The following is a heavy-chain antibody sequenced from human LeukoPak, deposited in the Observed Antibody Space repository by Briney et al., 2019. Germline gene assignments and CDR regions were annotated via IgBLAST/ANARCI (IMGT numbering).Heavy chain of an antibody. V-gene: IGHV3-74*01. CDR1: GFAFSSYW. CDR2: MDPDGRTI. Sequence: GGSLRLSCEASGFAFSSYWMHWVRQAPGKGLEWVSRMDPDGRTIDYADSVKGRFTISRDNAKNSLYLQMNSLRAEDTAVYYCARATYYYDSSGYYPFDYWGQGTLVTVSS. CDR3: ARATYYYDSSGYYPFDY. D-gene: IGHD3-22*01. J-gene: IGHJ4*02.